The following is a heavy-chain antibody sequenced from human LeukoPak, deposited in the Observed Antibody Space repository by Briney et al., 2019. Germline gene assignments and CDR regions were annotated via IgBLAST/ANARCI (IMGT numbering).Heavy chain of an antibody. D-gene: IGHD6-13*01. CDR2: IYYSYSGST. Sequence: SETLSLTCTVSGGSISSQYWSWIRQPPGKGLERIGYIYYSYSGSTNYNPSLKSRVTISVDTSKNQFSLKLSSVTAADTAVYYCARNSSTWYDFDYWGQGTLVTVSS. V-gene: IGHV4-59*08. CDR1: GGSISSQY. J-gene: IGHJ4*02. CDR3: ARNSSTWYDFDY.